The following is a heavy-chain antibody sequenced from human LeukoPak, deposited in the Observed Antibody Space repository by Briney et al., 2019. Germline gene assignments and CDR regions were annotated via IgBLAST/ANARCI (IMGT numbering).Heavy chain of an antibody. V-gene: IGHV3-53*01. J-gene: IGHJ4*02. CDR3: ARAPFYYDSSGYPYFDG. CDR1: GFPISTNY. Sequence: PGGSLSLSCAASGFPISTNYMSWVRQAPGKGLEWVSVMYTGGSTYYADSVKGRFTTSRDNSKNTLYLQMNSLRAEDTALYYCARAPFYYDSSGYPYFDGWGQGTLVTVSS. CDR2: MYTGGST. D-gene: IGHD3-22*01.